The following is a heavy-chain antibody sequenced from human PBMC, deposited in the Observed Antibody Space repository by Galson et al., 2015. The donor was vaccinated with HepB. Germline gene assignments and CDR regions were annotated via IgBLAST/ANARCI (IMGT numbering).Heavy chain of an antibody. CDR2: IYSGGST. CDR3: AREGGMVRGIINY. CDR1: GFTVSSNY. D-gene: IGHD3-10*01. Sequence: SLRLSCAASGFTVSSNYMSWVRQAPGKGLEWVSVIYSGGSTYYADSVKGRFTISRDNSKNTLYLQMNSLRAEDTAVYYCAREGGMVRGIINYWGQGTLVTVSS. V-gene: IGHV3-66*01. J-gene: IGHJ4*02.